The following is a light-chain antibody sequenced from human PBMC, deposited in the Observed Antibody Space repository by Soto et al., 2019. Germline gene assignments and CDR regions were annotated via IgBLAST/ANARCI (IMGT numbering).Light chain of an antibody. CDR1: SSDVGGYNY. Sequence: QSALTQPASVSGSPGQSITISCTGTSSDVGGYNYVPWYQQHPGKAPKLMIYDVSNRPSGVSNRFSGSKSGNTASLTISGLQAEDEADYYCSSYTSSPVFGGGTKVTVL. J-gene: IGLJ3*02. V-gene: IGLV2-14*01. CDR3: SSYTSSPV. CDR2: DVS.